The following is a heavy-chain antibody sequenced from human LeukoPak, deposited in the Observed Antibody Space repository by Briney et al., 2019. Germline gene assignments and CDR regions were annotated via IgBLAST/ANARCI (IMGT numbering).Heavy chain of an antibody. Sequence: GGSLRLSRAASGFTFSSYEMNWVRQAPGKGLEWVSYISSSGSTIYYADSVKGRFTISRDNAKNSLYLQMNSLRAEDTAVYYCARDSWGRYDILTGYYRAWGQGTLVTVSS. V-gene: IGHV3-48*03. CDR2: ISSSGSTI. CDR3: ARDSWGRYDILTGYYRA. D-gene: IGHD3-9*01. J-gene: IGHJ5*02. CDR1: GFTFSSYE.